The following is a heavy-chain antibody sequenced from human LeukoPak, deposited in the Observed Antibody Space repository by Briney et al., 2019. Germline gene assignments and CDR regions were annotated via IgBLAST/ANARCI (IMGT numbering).Heavy chain of an antibody. CDR1: EFSVGSNY. D-gene: IGHD4-17*01. V-gene: IGHV3-66*01. J-gene: IGHJ6*03. Sequence: GGSLRLSCAASEFSVGSNYMTWVRQAPGKGLEWVSLIYSGGSTYYADSVKGRFTISRDNSKNTLYLQMNSLRAEDTAVYYCARVSHDYGDHYYYYYYMDVWGKGTTVTVSS. CDR2: IYSGGST. CDR3: ARVSHDYGDHYYYYYYMDV.